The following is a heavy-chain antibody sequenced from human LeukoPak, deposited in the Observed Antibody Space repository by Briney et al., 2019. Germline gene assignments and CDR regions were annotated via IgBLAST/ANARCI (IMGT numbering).Heavy chain of an antibody. V-gene: IGHV4-30-4*01. Sequence: SETLSLTRTVSGGSISSGDYYWSWIRQPPGKGLEWIGYVYYSGSTYYNPSLKSRVTISVDTSKNQFSLKLSSVTAADTAVYYCARDLSRSGWYHYWGQGTLVTVSS. CDR3: ARDLSRSGWYHY. J-gene: IGHJ4*02. CDR2: VYYSGST. D-gene: IGHD6-19*01. CDR1: GGSISSGDYY.